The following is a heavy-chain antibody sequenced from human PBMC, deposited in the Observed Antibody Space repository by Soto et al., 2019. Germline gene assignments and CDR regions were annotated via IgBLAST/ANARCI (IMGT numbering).Heavy chain of an antibody. CDR3: AHSGIAARPGLHYYYGMDV. V-gene: IGHV2-5*01. CDR2: IYWNDDK. CDR1: GFSLSTSGVG. J-gene: IGHJ6*02. D-gene: IGHD6-6*01. Sequence: PTLVNPTQTLTLTCTFSGFSLSTSGVGVGWIRQPPGKALEWLALIYWNDDKRYSPSLKSRLTITKDTSKNQVVLTMTNMDPVDTATYYCAHSGIAARPGLHYYYGMDVWGQGTTVTVSS.